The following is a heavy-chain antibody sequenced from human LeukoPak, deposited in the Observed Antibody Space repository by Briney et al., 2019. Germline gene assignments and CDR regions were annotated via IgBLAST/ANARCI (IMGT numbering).Heavy chain of an antibody. D-gene: IGHD5-12*01. J-gene: IGHJ4*02. CDR2: IYPGDSET. V-gene: IGHV5-51*01. CDR1: GDIFRNSW. CDR3: ARKDAGYALSTCFDY. Sequence: GESLKISCQWSGDIFRNSWIGWVRQVTGKGPDWVGVIYPGDSETRYSPSFQGHVTISVDKSISTAYLQWSSLKASDTAMYYCARKDAGYALSTCFDYWGQGTLVTVSS.